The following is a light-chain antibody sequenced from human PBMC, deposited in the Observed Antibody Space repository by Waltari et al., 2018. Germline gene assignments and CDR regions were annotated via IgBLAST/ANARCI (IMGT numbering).Light chain of an antibody. CDR1: QGINNW. V-gene: IGKV1D-16*01. Sequence: DIQMTQSPSSLSASVGDRVTMTCRASQGINNWLAWYQQVPGRAPKLLIYSASSLQSGVPSRFSGSGSGTEFTLSISSLQPDDFATYYCQQYNDYSSWTFGQGTRV. CDR2: SAS. CDR3: QQYNDYSSWT. J-gene: IGKJ1*01.